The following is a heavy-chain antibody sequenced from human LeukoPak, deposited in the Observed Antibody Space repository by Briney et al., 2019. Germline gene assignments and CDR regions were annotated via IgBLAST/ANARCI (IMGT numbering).Heavy chain of an antibody. J-gene: IGHJ4*02. CDR1: GGSFSGYY. CDR2: INHSGST. D-gene: IGHD4-11*01. Sequence: PSETLSLTCAVYGGSFSGYYWSWIRQPPGKGLEWIGEINHSGSTNYNPSLKSRVTISVDTSKNQFSLKLSSVTAADTAVYYCARVEDVSIHIDYWGQGTLVTVSS. V-gene: IGHV4-34*01. CDR3: ARVEDVSIHIDY.